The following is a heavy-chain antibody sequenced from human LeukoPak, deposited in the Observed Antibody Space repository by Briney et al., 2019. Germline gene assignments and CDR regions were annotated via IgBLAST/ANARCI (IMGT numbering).Heavy chain of an antibody. Sequence: PSETLSLTCNVSGASMSNYYWVWIRQPPGKGLEWIGSIYHSGTTYSGSTYYNPSLKSRVTISVDTSKNQFSLKLSSVTAADTAVYYCARGRFDYWGQGTLVTVSS. J-gene: IGHJ4*02. CDR1: GASMSNYY. CDR2: IYHSGTTYSGST. CDR3: ARGRFDY. V-gene: IGHV4-39*07.